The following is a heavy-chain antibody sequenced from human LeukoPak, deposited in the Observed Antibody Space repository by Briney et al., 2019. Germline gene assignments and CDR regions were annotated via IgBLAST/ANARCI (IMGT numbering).Heavy chain of an antibody. CDR1: GGSISSGSYY. CDR2: IYASGST. D-gene: IGHD3-3*01. Sequence: SETLSLTCTVSGGSISSGSYYWSWIRQPAGKGLEWIGRIYASGSTNYNPSLKSRVTISVDTSKNQFSLKLSSVTAADTAVYYCVYDLDYWGQGTLVTVSS. V-gene: IGHV4-61*02. CDR3: VYDLDY. J-gene: IGHJ4*02.